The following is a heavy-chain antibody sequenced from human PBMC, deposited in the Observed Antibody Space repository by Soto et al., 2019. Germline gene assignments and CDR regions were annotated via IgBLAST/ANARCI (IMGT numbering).Heavy chain of an antibody. J-gene: IGHJ3*02. CDR1: GGSIRSSNYY. CDR3: AQNGAFGELNLGDHFDI. D-gene: IGHD3-16*01. V-gene: IGHV4-39*01. CDR2: IYYSGST. Sequence: QLQLQESGPGLVKPSETLSLTCTVSGGSIRSSNYYWGWIRQPPGKGLEWIGSIYYSGSTYYNPSLKSRVTISVDTSKNQFSLKLSSVTAADTAVYYCAQNGAFGELNLGDHFDIWGRGTMVTVSS.